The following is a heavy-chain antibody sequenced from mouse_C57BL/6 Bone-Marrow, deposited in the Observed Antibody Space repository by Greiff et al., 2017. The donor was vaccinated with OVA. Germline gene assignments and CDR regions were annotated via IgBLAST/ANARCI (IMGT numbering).Heavy chain of an antibody. V-gene: IGHV1-54*01. Sequence: QVQLQQSGAELVRPGTSVKVSCKASGYAFTNYLIEWVKQRPGQGLEWIGVINPGSGGTNYNEKFKGKATLTADKSSSTACMQLSSLTSEDSAVYFCARSSDYYGSNFDVWGTGTTVTVSS. D-gene: IGHD1-1*01. CDR2: INPGSGGT. CDR3: ARSSDYYGSNFDV. CDR1: GYAFTNYL. J-gene: IGHJ1*03.